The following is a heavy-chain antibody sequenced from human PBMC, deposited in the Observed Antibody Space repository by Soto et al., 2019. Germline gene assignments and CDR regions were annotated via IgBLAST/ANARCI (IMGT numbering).Heavy chain of an antibody. V-gene: IGHV1-18*01. D-gene: IGHD3-10*01. J-gene: IGHJ5*02. CDR3: ARERKLTMVRGNWFDP. CDR2: ISAYNGNT. Sequence: QVQLVQSGAEVKKPGASVKVSCKASGYTFTSYGISWVRQAPGQGLEWMGWISAYNGNTNYAQKLQGRVTMTTDTSTRTAYMGLRSLRADDTAVYYCARERKLTMVRGNWFDPWGQGTLVTVSS. CDR1: GYTFTSYG.